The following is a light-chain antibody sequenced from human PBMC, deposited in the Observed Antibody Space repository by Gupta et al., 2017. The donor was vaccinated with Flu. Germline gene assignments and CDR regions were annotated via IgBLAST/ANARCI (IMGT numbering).Light chain of an antibody. CDR2: GAS. J-gene: IGKJ1*01. V-gene: IGKV3-15*01. CDR3: QQYNDGPPWT. Sequence: EIVMTQSPATLSVSPGERVTLSCRASQTVSSNLAWYQQTPGQAPRLLIYGASSRATGIPARFSGSGSGTESTLTISSLQSEDFAVYYCQQYNDGPPWTFGQGTKVEIK. CDR1: QTVSSN.